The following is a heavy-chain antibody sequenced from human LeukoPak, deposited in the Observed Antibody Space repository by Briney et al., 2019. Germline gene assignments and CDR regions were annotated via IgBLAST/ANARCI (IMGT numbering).Heavy chain of an antibody. V-gene: IGHV3-7*03. Sequence: PGGSLRLSCAASGFTFNSYWMNWVRQAPGKGLEWVANIKRDGSEKYYVDSVKGRFTISRDNAKNSLDLQMNSLRVEDTAVYYCARLGPASSGWPESFDYWSQGTLVTVSS. J-gene: IGHJ4*02. CDR2: IKRDGSEK. D-gene: IGHD6-19*01. CDR1: GFTFNSYW. CDR3: ARLGPASSGWPESFDY.